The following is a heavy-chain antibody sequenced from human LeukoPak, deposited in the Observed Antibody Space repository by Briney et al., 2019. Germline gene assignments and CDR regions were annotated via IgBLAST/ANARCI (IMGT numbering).Heavy chain of an antibody. CDR2: IYPGDSDT. D-gene: IGHD2-15*01. CDR1: GYSFTNYW. J-gene: IGHJ5*01. V-gene: IGHV5-51*01. CDR3: ARRVGSGTWRLAYNWFDS. Sequence: GESLKISCKGSGYSFTNYWIGWVRQMPGKGLEWMGIIYPGDSDTRYSPSFQGQVTISADKSISTVYLQWSSLKASDTAIYYCARRVGSGTWRLAYNWFDSWGQGTLVTVSS.